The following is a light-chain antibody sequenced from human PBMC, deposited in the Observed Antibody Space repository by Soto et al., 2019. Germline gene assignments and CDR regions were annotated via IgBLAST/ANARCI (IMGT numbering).Light chain of an antibody. CDR2: YDS. V-gene: IGLV3-21*04. CDR3: QVWDGYTDPWV. Sequence: SYVLTQPPSVSVAPGKTASITCGGNSIGSKSVHWYQQKPGQAPVLVIYYDSGLPSGIPERFSGSNSGNTATLTISRVEAGDEADYHCQVWDGYTDPWVFGGGTKLTVL. J-gene: IGLJ3*02. CDR1: SIGSKS.